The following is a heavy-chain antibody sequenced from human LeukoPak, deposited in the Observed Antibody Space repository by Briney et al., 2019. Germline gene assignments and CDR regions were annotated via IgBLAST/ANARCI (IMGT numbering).Heavy chain of an antibody. CDR1: GGSISNYY. V-gene: IGHV4-4*07. CDR2: IYASGST. CDR3: ARTSARGAQFDY. D-gene: IGHD3-10*01. J-gene: IGHJ4*02. Sequence: SETLSLICTVSGGSISNYYWSWIRQPAGMGLEWIGRIYASGSTNYNPSLKSRVTMSVHTSNNQFSLNLSSVTAADTAVYYCARTSARGAQFDYWGQGTLVTVSS.